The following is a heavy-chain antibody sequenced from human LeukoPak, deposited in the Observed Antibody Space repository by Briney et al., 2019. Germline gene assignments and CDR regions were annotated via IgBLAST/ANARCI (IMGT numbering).Heavy chain of an antibody. J-gene: IGHJ6*03. CDR3: ATRPTPPYYYYYMDV. V-gene: IGHV4-34*01. CDR2: INHSGST. CDR1: GGSFSGYY. D-gene: IGHD4-23*01. Sequence: SETLSLACAVYGGSFSGYYWNWIRQPPGKGLEWIGEINHSGSTNYNPSLKSRVTISVDTSKNQFSLKLNSVTAADTAVYYCATRPTPPYYYYYMDVWGKGTTVTVSS.